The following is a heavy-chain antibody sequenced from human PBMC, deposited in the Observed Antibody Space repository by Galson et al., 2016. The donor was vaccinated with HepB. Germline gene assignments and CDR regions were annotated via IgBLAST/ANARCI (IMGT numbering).Heavy chain of an antibody. CDR2: IFHSGDT. D-gene: IGHD3-22*01. CDR3: AQGYYDSSGYYNDY. J-gene: IGHJ4*02. Sequence: ETLSLTCAVSGGSISRNNWWSWVRQPPGKGLEWIGEIFHSGDTNYNPSLRSQVTISVDKSKNHVSLRLISVTAADTAVYYCAQGYYDSSGYYNDYWGQGTLVTVSS. V-gene: IGHV4-4*02. CDR1: GGSISRNNW.